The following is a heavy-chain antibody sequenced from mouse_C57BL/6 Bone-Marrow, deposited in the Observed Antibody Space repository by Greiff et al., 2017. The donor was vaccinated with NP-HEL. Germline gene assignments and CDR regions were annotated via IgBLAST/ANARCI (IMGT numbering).Heavy chain of an antibody. CDR2: IYPGSGST. CDR1: GYTFTSYW. D-gene: IGHD1-1*01. CDR3: ARLGKNYYGSKAWFAY. Sequence: VQLQQSGAELVKPGASVKMSCKASGYTFTSYWITWVKQRPGQGLEWIGDIYPGSGSTNYNEKFKSKATLTVTTSSSTAYMQLSSLTSEDSAVYYCARLGKNYYGSKAWFAYWGQGTLVTVSA. J-gene: IGHJ3*01. V-gene: IGHV1-55*01.